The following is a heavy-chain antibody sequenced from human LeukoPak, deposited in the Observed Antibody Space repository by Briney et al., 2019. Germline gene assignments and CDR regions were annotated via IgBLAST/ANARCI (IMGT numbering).Heavy chain of an antibody. V-gene: IGHV4-59*12. CDR2: IYYSGST. J-gene: IGHJ4*02. CDR1: GGSISSYY. CDR3: ARGRYSYGNAFDY. D-gene: IGHD5-18*01. Sequence: SETLSLTCTVSGGSISSYYWSWIRQPPGKGLEWIGYIYYSGSTNYNPSLKSRVTISVDTSKNQFSLKLSSVTAADTAVYYCARGRYSYGNAFDYWGQGTLVTVSS.